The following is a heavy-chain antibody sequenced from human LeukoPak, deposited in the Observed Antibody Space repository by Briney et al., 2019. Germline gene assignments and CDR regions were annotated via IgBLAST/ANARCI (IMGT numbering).Heavy chain of an antibody. V-gene: IGHV3-7*01. CDR3: AREGGAVVTADFDY. Sequence: GGSLRLSCAASGFTFSSYWMSWVRQAPGKGLEWVANIKQDGSEKYYVDSVKGRFTISRDNAKNSLYLQMNSLRAEDTAVYYCAREGGAVVTADFDYRGQGTLVTVSS. CDR2: IKQDGSEK. CDR1: GFTFSSYW. J-gene: IGHJ4*02. D-gene: IGHD2-21*02.